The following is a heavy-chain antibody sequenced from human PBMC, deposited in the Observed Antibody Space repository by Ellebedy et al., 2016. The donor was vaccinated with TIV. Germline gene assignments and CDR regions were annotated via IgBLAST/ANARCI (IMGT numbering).Heavy chain of an antibody. D-gene: IGHD6-19*01. CDR3: ARGTTGWKGVDY. J-gene: IGHJ4*02. CDR1: GFNFGIHA. Sequence: AGSLRLSXAASGFNFGIHAMNWFRQAPGKGLVWVSSISPDGTTTFYADSVKGRFTLSRDNTKNTLYLQMSSLRADDTAVYYCARGTTGWKGVDYWGQGTPVTVSS. CDR2: ISPDGTTT. V-gene: IGHV3-74*01.